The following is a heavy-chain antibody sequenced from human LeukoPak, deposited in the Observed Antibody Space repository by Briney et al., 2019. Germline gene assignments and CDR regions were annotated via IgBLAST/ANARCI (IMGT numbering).Heavy chain of an antibody. V-gene: IGHV1-46*01. Sequence: GASVKVSCKASGYTFTRYYIHWVRQAPGQGLEWMGIINPSGGSTSYAQKFQGRVTMTRDTSTSTVYMELSSLRSEDTAVYYCARDGGSYGAARYFQHWGQGTLVTVSS. CDR1: GYTFTRYY. CDR3: ARDGGSYGAARYFQH. CDR2: INPSGGST. D-gene: IGHD4-17*01. J-gene: IGHJ1*01.